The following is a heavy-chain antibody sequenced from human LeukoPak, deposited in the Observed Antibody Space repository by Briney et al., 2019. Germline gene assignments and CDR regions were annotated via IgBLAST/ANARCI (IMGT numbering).Heavy chain of an antibody. CDR3: AREEDCTDGVCFPTTFDY. V-gene: IGHV3-23*01. J-gene: IGHJ4*02. D-gene: IGHD2-8*01. Sequence: QPGGYLRLSCAASGFTFGSYFRSYVMSWVRQAPGKGLEWVSAISGSGGGTYYADSVKGRFTISRDNSKNTLYVQMNSLRAEDTAVYYCAREEDCTDGVCFPTTFDYWGQGTLVTVSS. CDR1: GFTFGSYFRSYV. CDR2: ISGSGGGT.